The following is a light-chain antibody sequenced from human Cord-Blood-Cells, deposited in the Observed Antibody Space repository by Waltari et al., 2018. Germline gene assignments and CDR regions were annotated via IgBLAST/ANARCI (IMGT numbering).Light chain of an antibody. Sequence: DIVMTQSPDSLAVSLGESATSNCTDSQSVLYSSNNKNYLAWYQQKPGQPPKLLIYWASTRESGVPDRFSGSGSGTDFTLTISSLQAEDVAVYYCQQYYSTPLTFGPGTKVDIK. CDR2: WAS. CDR3: QQYYSTPLT. CDR1: QSVLYSSNNKNY. J-gene: IGKJ3*01. V-gene: IGKV4-1*01.